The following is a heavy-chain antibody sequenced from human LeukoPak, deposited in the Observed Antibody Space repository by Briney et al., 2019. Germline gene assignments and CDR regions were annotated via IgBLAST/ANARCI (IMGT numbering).Heavy chain of an antibody. CDR1: GFTFSSYE. J-gene: IGHJ4*02. D-gene: IGHD6-13*01. CDR3: ARGPRYSSSWYTQAVDY. Sequence: PGGSLRLSCAASGFTFSSYEMNWVRQAPGKGLEWVSYISSSGSTIYYADSVKGRFTISRDNAKNSLYLQMNSLRAEDTAVYYCARGPRYSSSWYTQAVDYWGQGTLVTVSS. CDR2: ISSSGSTI. V-gene: IGHV3-48*03.